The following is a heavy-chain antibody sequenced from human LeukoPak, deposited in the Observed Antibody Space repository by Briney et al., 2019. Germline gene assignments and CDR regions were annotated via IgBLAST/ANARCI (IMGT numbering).Heavy chain of an antibody. V-gene: IGHV4-59*01. CDR3: ARAVSWTDYYYYMDV. J-gene: IGHJ6*03. D-gene: IGHD6-13*01. Sequence: TSETLSLTCTVSGGSISSYYWSWIRQPPGKGLEWIGYIYYSGSTNYNPSLKSRVTISVDTSKNQFSLKLSSVTAADTAVYYCARAVSWTDYYYYMDVWGKGTTVTVSS. CDR1: GGSISSYY. CDR2: IYYSGST.